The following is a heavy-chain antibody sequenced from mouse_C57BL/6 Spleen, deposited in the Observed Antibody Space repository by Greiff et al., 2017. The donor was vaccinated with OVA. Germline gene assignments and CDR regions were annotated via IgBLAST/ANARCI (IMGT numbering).Heavy chain of an antibody. V-gene: IGHV1-4*01. D-gene: IGHD1-1*01. CDR1: GYTFTSYT. CDR3: ARYYGSSHWYFDV. Sequence: VQLQQSGAELARPGASVKMSCKASGYTFTSYTMPWVKQRPGQGLEWIGYINPSSGYTKYNQKFKDKATLTADKSSSTAYMQLSSLTSEDSAVYYCARYYGSSHWYFDVWGTGTTVTVSS. J-gene: IGHJ1*03. CDR2: INPSSGYT.